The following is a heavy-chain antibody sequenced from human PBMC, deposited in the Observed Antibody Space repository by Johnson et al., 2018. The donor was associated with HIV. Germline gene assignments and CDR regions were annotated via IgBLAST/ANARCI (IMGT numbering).Heavy chain of an antibody. J-gene: IGHJ3*02. CDR2: ISSSGSTI. CDR3: ARAAYCGGDCYSGSRLDALDI. D-gene: IGHD2-21*02. Sequence: QVQLVESGGGLVKPGGSLRLSCAASGFTFSDYYMSWIRQAPGKGLEWVSYISSSGSTIYYADSVKGRVTISRDNAKNSLYLQMNSLRAEDTAVYYCARAAYCGGDCYSGSRLDALDIWGQGTMVTVSS. V-gene: IGHV3-11*04. CDR1: GFTFSDYY.